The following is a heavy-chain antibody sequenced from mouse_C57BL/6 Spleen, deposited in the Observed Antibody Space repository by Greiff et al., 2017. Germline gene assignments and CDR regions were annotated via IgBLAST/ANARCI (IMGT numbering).Heavy chain of an antibody. V-gene: IGHV1-82*01. CDR2: IYPGDGDT. CDR3: ARREGLWTGYFDY. CDR1: GYAFSSSW. Sequence: QVQLQQSGPELVKPGASVKISCKASGYAFSSSWMNWVKQRPGTGLEWIGRIYPGDGDTNYNGKFKGKATLTADKSSSTAYMQLSSLTSEDSAVYFCARREGLWTGYFDYWGQGTTLTVSS. J-gene: IGHJ2*01. D-gene: IGHD1-1*02.